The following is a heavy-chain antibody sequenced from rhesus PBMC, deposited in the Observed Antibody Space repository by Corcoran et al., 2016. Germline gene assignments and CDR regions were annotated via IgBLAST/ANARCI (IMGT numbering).Heavy chain of an antibody. V-gene: IGHV4-169*02. CDR2: IYGSGSST. Sequence: QLQLQESGPGLVKPSETLSVTCAVSGGSISSSYWSWIRQAPGKGLEWIGYIYGSGSSTNYNPSLKSRFTLSVDTSKNQLSLKLSSVTAADTAVYYCASGDEYSYYWGQGVLVTVST. D-gene: IGHD2-33*01. CDR1: GGSISSSY. J-gene: IGHJ4*01. CDR3: ASGDEYSYY.